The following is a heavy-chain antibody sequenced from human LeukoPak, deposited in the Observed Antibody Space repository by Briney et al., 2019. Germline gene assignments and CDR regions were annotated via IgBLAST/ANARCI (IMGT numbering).Heavy chain of an antibody. CDR1: GFTFSSYG. Sequence: PGGSLRLSCAASGFTFSSYGMSWVRQAPGKGLEWVSAISGSGGSTYYADSVKGRFTISRDNSKNTLYLQMNSLRAEDTAVYYCAKEYYDSSGYYHSYFDYWGQGTLVTVSS. CDR2: ISGSGGST. CDR3: AKEYYDSSGYYHSYFDY. D-gene: IGHD3-22*01. J-gene: IGHJ4*02. V-gene: IGHV3-23*01.